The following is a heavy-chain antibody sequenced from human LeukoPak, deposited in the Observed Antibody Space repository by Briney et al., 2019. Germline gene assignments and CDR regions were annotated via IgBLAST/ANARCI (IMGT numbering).Heavy chain of an antibody. Sequence: GASVKVSCKASGYTFTRHYMHWVRQAPGQGLEWMGVINPGGSWTSYAQKFQGRVTMTRDMSTSTDYMELSSLRSEDTAVHYCARDNSVGDTAWWFDPWGQGTLVTVSS. CDR3: ARDNSVGDTAWWFDP. V-gene: IGHV1-46*01. D-gene: IGHD1-26*01. CDR2: INPGGSWT. CDR1: GYTFTRHY. J-gene: IGHJ5*02.